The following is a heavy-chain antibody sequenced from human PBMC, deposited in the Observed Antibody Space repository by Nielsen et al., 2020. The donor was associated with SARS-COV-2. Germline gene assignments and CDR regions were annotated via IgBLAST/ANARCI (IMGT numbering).Heavy chain of an antibody. CDR2: IDPSDSYT. Sequence: KVSCKGSGYSFSNYWITWVRQMPGKGLEWMGRIDPSDSYTNYSPSFQGHVTISADKSISTAYLQWSSLKASDTAMYYCANIAVAAPVNYWGQGTLVTVSS. CDR1: GYSFSNYW. V-gene: IGHV5-10-1*01. J-gene: IGHJ4*02. CDR3: ANIAVAAPVNY. D-gene: IGHD6-19*01.